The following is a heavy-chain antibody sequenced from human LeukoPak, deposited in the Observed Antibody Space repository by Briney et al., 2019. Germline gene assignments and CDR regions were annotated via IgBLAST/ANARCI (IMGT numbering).Heavy chain of an antibody. V-gene: IGHV3-23*01. Sequence: GGSLRLSCAASGFTFSSYAMSWVRQAPGKGLEWVSAISGSGGSTYYADSVKGRFTISRDNSKNTLYLQMNSLRAEDTAVYYCAKDDIVLMVYAIGPFDYWGQGTLVTVSS. D-gene: IGHD2-8*01. CDR1: GFTFSSYA. CDR3: AKDDIVLMVYAIGPFDY. J-gene: IGHJ4*02. CDR2: ISGSGGST.